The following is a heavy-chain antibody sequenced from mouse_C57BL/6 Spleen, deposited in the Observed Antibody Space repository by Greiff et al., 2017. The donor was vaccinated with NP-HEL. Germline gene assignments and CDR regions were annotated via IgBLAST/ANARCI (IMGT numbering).Heavy chain of an antibody. CDR2: INYDGSST. V-gene: IGHV5-16*01. Sequence: EVHLVESEGGLVQPGSSMKLSCTASGFSFSDYYMAWVRQVPEKGLEWVANINYDGSSTYYLDSLTSRFIISRDKAKNILYLQMSSLKSEDTATYYCARTGAYWYFDVWGTGTTVTGSS. J-gene: IGHJ1*03. CDR3: ARTGAYWYFDV. CDR1: GFSFSDYY. D-gene: IGHD4-1*01.